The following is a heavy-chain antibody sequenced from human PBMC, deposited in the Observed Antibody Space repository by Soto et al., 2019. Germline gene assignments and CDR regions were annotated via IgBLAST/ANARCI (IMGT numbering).Heavy chain of an antibody. Sequence: QVQLQQWGAGLLKPSETLSLTCAVYGGSFSGYYWSWIRQPPGQGLVWIGEIYHTGSTNYTPSLKSRGAISVDTSKNQFSLKLSSVTAADTAVYYCARGSRGRSSSWSDYWGQGTLVTVSS. D-gene: IGHD6-13*01. CDR3: ARGSRGRSSSWSDY. V-gene: IGHV4-34*01. CDR1: GGSFSGYY. CDR2: IYHTGST. J-gene: IGHJ4*02.